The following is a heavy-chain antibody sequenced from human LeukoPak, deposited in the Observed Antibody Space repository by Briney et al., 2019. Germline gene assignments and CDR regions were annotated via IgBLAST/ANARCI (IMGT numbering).Heavy chain of an antibody. D-gene: IGHD6-19*01. J-gene: IGHJ4*02. CDR1: GGSISSYY. CDR3: VRHTTSGWYQVVY. Sequence: SETLSLTCTVSGGSISSYYWSWIRQPPGKGLEWIGFITYSGSTDHNPSLKSRVTISVDASKNQFSLKLTSVTAADTAVYYCVRHTTSGWYQVVYWGQGTLVTVSS. V-gene: IGHV4-59*01. CDR2: ITYSGST.